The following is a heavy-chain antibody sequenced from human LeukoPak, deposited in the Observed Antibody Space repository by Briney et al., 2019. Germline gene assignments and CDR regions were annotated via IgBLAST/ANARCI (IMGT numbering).Heavy chain of an antibody. CDR3: ARDGRVVPAAPYSGYLDY. V-gene: IGHV1-69*04. J-gene: IGHJ4*02. CDR2: IIPIFGIA. Sequence: ASVKVSCKASGGTFSSYAISWVRQAPGQGLEWMGRIIPIFGIANYAQKFQGRVTITADKSTSTAYMELSSLGSEDTAVYYCARDGRVVPAAPYSGYLDYWGQGTLVTVSS. D-gene: IGHD2-2*01. CDR1: GGTFSSYA.